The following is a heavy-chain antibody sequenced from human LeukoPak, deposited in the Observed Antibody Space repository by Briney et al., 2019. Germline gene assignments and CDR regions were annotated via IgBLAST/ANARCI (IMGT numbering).Heavy chain of an antibody. V-gene: IGHV4-59*11. J-gene: IGHJ4*02. CDR3: ARFSSGCSTSSCYLTY. Sequence: SETLSLTCPVSGGSLSSHYWSWIRQPPGKGLELIGHIHDTGSTFYNPSLRCRVTISLDTSNNQFSLKLTSMTAADTAVYYCARFSSGCSTSSCYLTYWGQGTLVTVS. CDR1: GGSLSSHY. D-gene: IGHD2-2*01. CDR2: IHDTGST.